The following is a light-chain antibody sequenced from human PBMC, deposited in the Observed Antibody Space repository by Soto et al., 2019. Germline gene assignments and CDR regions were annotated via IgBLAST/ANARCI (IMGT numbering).Light chain of an antibody. J-gene: IGKJ5*01. CDR1: QSISSY. Sequence: DIPLTQSPSSLSASLVDGVAIXCRASQSISSYLNWYQQKPGKAPKLLIYAASSLQSGVPSRFSGSGSGTDFTLTISSLQPEDFAVYYCQQCGSSPITFGQGTRLENK. CDR3: QQCGSSPIT. CDR2: AAS. V-gene: IGKV1-39*01.